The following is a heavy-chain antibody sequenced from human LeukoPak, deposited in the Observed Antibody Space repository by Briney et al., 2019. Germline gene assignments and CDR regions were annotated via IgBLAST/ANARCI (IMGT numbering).Heavy chain of an antibody. CDR3: ARDLGSGSYQIDY. CDR2: INPNSGGT. Sequence: ASVKVSCKASGYRFTAYYMHWVRQAPGQGLEWMGWINPNSGGTNYAQKFQGRVTMTRDTSISTAYMELSRLRSDDTAVYYCARDLGSGSYQIDYWGQGTLVTVSS. CDR1: GYRFTAYY. J-gene: IGHJ4*02. V-gene: IGHV1-2*02. D-gene: IGHD1-26*01.